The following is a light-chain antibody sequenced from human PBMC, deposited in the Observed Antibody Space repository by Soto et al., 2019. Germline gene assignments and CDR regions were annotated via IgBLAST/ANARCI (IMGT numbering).Light chain of an antibody. CDR2: EVS. J-gene: IGLJ2*01. V-gene: IGLV2-8*01. CDR3: SSYAGNKNVV. Sequence: QSVLAQPPSASGSPGQSVTISCTGTSSDVGDYNYVSWFQHHPGKAPKLLIYEVSKRPSWVPDRFSGSKFGNTASLTVSGLQAEDESHYYCSSYAGNKNVVFGGGTQLTVL. CDR1: SSDVGDYNY.